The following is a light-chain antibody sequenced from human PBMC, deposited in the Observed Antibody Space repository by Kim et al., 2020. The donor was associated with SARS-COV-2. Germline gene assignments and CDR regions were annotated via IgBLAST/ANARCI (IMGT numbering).Light chain of an antibody. CDR3: QSYDISTGV. V-gene: IGLV6-57*02. J-gene: IGLJ2*01. CDR1: SGSIASHY. Sequence: NFMLTQPHSVSESPGKTVTISCTGSSGSIASHYVQWYQQRPGSAPTTVIYEDNQTPSGVPDRFSGSIDSSSNSASLTISGLKTEDEADYYCQSYDISTGVFGGGTKLTVL. CDR2: EDN.